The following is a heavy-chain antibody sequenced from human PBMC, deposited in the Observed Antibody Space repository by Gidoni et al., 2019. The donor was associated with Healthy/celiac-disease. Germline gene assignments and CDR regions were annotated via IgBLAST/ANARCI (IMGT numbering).Heavy chain of an antibody. CDR1: GFTFGDYA. CDR2: IRSKAYGGTT. J-gene: IGHJ4*02. D-gene: IGHD1-7*01. CDR3: TRDRWNYVSYFDY. Sequence: EVQLVESGGGLVQPGRSLRLSCTASGFTFGDYAMSWFRQAPGKGLEWVGFIRSKAYGGTTEYAASVKGRFTISRDDSKSIAYLQMNSLKTEDTAVYYCTRDRWNYVSYFDYWGQGTLVTVSS. V-gene: IGHV3-49*03.